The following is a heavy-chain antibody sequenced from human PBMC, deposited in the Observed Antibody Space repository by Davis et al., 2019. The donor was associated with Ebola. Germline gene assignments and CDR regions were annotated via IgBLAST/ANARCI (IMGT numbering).Heavy chain of an antibody. D-gene: IGHD6-6*01. V-gene: IGHV3-74*01. CDR1: GFNFSEYW. CDR3: ARSEYYNGQDV. Sequence: PGGSLRLSCAASGFNFSEYWMHWVREVPGKGLLWVADIHPERLTIRYAESVRGRFTVSRDNVRRMLFLQMNSVGPDDTAVYYCARSEYYNGQDVWGQGTRVTVS. CDR2: IHPERLTI. J-gene: IGHJ6*02.